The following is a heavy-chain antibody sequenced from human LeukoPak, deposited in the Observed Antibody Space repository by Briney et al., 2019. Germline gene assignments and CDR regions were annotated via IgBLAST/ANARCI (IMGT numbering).Heavy chain of an antibody. D-gene: IGHD5-12*01. V-gene: IGHV3-30-3*01. CDR3: ARDGNSGYDLTYYYGMDV. J-gene: IGHJ6*02. CDR2: ISYDGSNK. Sequence: PGGSLRLSCAASGFTFSSNAMHWVRQAPGKGLEWVAVISYDGSNKYYADSVKGRFTISRDNSKNTLYLQMNSLRPEDTALYYCARDGNSGYDLTYYYGMDVWGQGTTVTVSS. CDR1: GFTFSSNA.